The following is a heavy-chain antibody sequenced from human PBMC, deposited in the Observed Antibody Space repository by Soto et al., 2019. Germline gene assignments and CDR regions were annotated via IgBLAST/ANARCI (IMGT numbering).Heavy chain of an antibody. CDR2: IKHDGSDQ. CDR1: GFTFSSLW. CDR3: TRAGGSYYFDF. V-gene: IGHV3-7*01. D-gene: IGHD3-10*01. J-gene: IGHJ4*02. Sequence: GGSLRLSCAASGFTFSSLWMSWVRQAPGKGLEWVANIKHDGSDQYYVDSVKGRFTISRDNAKNSLYLQMNSLRGDDTAVYYCTRAGGSYYFDFWGQGTLVTVSS.